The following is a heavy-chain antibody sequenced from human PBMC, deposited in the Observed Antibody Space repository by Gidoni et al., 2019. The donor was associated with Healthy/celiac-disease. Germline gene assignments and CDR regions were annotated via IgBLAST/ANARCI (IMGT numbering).Heavy chain of an antibody. CDR2: IIPIFGTA. CDR1: GGTFSSYA. Sequence: QVQLTQSGAEVKKPGSSVQVSCKASGGTFSSYAISWGRQAPGQGLEWMGGIIPIFGTANYAQKFQGRVTITADESTSTAYMELSSLRSEDTAVYYCARGVVTTIYYFDYWGQGTLVTVSS. J-gene: IGHJ4*02. CDR3: ARGVVTTIYYFDY. V-gene: IGHV1-69*01. D-gene: IGHD3-9*01.